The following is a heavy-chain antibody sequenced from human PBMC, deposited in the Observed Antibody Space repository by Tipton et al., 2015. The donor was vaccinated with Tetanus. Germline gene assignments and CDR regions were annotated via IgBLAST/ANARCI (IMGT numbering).Heavy chain of an antibody. J-gene: IGHJ6*02. V-gene: IGHV4-4*07. D-gene: IGHD2-2*01. CDR2: IYTSGRT. CDR3: ARSSGSSTSSGFRSYNGMDV. Sequence: TLSLTCSVSGASISSYYWSWIRQPAGKGLEYIGRIYTSGRTDYNPSLKSRVTMSVDTPKNQFSLKLSSLTAADTAVYHCARSSGSSTSSGFRSYNGMDVWGQGTTVTVSS. CDR1: GASISSYY.